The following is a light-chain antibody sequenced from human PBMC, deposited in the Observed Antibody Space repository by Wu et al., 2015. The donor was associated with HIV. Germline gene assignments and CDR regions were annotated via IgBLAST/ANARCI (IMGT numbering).Light chain of an antibody. CDR3: QQRSNWPYT. J-gene: IGKJ2*01. V-gene: IGKV3-11*01. CDR1: QSISDF. Sequence: EIVLTQSPDTLSLSPGERATLSCRASQSISDFLAWYQQKPGQAPRLLIYGASNRATGIPARFSGSGSETDFTLTISSLEPEDFAVYYCQQRSNWPYTFGQGTEGGDQT. CDR2: GAS.